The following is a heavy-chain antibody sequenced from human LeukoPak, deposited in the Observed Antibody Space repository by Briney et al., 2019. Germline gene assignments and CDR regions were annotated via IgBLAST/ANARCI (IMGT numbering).Heavy chain of an antibody. V-gene: IGHV3-30*04. Sequence: GGSLRLSCAASGFTFSSYAMHWVRQAPGKGLEWVAVISYDGSNKYYADSVKGRFTISRDNSKNTLYLQMNSLRVEDTAVYYCARVGPRIATRQALDYWGQGTLVTVSS. D-gene: IGHD6-6*01. J-gene: IGHJ4*02. CDR2: ISYDGSNK. CDR1: GFTFSSYA. CDR3: ARVGPRIATRQALDY.